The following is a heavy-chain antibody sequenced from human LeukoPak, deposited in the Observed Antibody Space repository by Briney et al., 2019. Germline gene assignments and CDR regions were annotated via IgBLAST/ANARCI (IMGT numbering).Heavy chain of an antibody. CDR2: INHSGST. CDR3: ARGASRRMATSCPGAYFDY. Sequence: GSLRLSCAASGFTFSDYYMSWIRQPPGKGLEWIGEINHSGSTNYNPSLKSRGTITVDTSKNQFSLKLSSVTAADKGVYYCARGASRRMATSCPGAYFDYWGQGTLVTVSS. V-gene: IGHV4-34*01. J-gene: IGHJ4*02. CDR1: GFTFSDYY. D-gene: IGHD5-24*01.